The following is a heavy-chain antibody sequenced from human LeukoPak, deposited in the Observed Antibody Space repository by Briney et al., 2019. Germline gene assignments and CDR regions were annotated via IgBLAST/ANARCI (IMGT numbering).Heavy chain of an antibody. CDR1: GGTFSSYA. J-gene: IGHJ4*02. V-gene: IGHV1-69*13. CDR2: IIPIFGTA. D-gene: IGHD3-22*01. Sequence: ASVKVSCKASGGTFSSYAISWVRQAPGQGLEWMGGIIPIFGTANYAQKFQGRVTITADESTSTAYTELSSLRSEDTAVYYCASYYYDSSGYYGVLDYWGQGTLVTVSS. CDR3: ASYYYDSSGYYGVLDY.